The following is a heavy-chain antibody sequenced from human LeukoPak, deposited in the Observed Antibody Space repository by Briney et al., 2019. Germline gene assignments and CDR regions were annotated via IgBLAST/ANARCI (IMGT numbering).Heavy chain of an antibody. CDR1: GFTFSSYA. Sequence: GGFLRLSCAASGFTFSSYAMHWVRQAPGKGLEWVAVISYDGSNKYYADSVKGRFTISRDNSKNTLYLQMNSLRAEDTAVYYCARPLTDITMIVVADDAFDIWGQGTMVTVSS. D-gene: IGHD3-22*01. V-gene: IGHV3-30-3*01. CDR2: ISYDGSNK. CDR3: ARPLTDITMIVVADDAFDI. J-gene: IGHJ3*02.